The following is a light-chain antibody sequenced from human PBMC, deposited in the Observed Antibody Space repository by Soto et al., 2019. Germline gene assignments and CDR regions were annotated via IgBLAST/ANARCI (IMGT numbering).Light chain of an antibody. CDR1: HSLDSRF. Sequence: EIVLTQSPGTVSLSTGERATLSCTASHSLDSRFLAWYQQKPGQAPRLLIHGASTRAPGFPARFSGSGSGTDFTLTIGRLEPEDFAVYYCQQYGSSPITFGQGTRLEI. CDR3: QQYGSSPIT. V-gene: IGKV3-20*01. CDR2: GAS. J-gene: IGKJ5*01.